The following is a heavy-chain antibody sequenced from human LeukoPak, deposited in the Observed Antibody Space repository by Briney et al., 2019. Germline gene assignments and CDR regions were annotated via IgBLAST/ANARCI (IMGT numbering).Heavy chain of an antibody. CDR2: ISWNSGSI. CDR3: ARAMVRGVIVY. CDR1: GFTFSDYA. J-gene: IGHJ4*02. D-gene: IGHD3-10*01. Sequence: GGSLRLSCAASGFTFSDYAMTWVRQAPGKGLEWVSGISWNSGSIGYADSVKGRFTISRDNVKNTLYLQMNSLRVEDTAVYYCARAMVRGVIVYWGQGTLVTVSS. V-gene: IGHV3-9*01.